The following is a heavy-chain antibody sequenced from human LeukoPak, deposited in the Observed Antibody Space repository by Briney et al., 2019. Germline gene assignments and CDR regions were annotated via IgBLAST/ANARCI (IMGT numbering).Heavy chain of an antibody. V-gene: IGHV3-33*06. CDR3: AKDLGGGYGIFDY. Sequence: GGSLRLSFAASGFTFSSYGMHWVRRAPGKGLEWVAVIWYDGSNKYYADSVKGRFTISRDNPKNTLYLQMNSLRAEDTAVYYCAKDLGGGYGIFDYWGQGTLVTVSS. J-gene: IGHJ4*02. CDR1: GFTFSSYG. D-gene: IGHD5-12*01. CDR2: IWYDGSNK.